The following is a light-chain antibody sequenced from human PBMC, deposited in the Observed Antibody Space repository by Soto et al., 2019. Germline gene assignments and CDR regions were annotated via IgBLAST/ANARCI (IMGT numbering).Light chain of an antibody. CDR2: DVT. CDR3: FSYTSSGTYV. Sequence: QSVLTQPRSVSGSPGQSVTISCTGTSSDVGGYNYVSWYQHHPGKAPKLMIYDVTKRPSGVRDRFSASKSGNTASLTISGLQAEDETDYYCFSYTSSGTYVFGTGTKLTVL. V-gene: IGLV2-11*01. J-gene: IGLJ1*01. CDR1: SSDVGGYNY.